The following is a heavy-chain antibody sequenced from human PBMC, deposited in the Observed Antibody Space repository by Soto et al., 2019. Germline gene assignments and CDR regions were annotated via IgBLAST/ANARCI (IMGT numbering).Heavy chain of an antibody. J-gene: IGHJ5*02. CDR3: ARGEPRFMEWLLLSEYFDP. Sequence: QVQLQQWDAGLLKPSETLSLTCAVYGGSFSSYYWSWIRQPPGKGLEWVGVINHSGSTNYDPSLKSRVTISIDTSKNQVSLTLSSVTAADTAVYYCARGEPRFMEWLLLSEYFDPWGQGTLVTVSS. CDR1: GGSFSSYY. V-gene: IGHV4-34*01. D-gene: IGHD3-3*01. CDR2: INHSGST.